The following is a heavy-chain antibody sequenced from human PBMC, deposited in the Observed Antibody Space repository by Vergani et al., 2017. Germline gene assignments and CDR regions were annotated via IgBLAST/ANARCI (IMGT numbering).Heavy chain of an antibody. CDR3: ARDRRGPYGSGTLDY. V-gene: IGHV1-2*02. J-gene: IGHJ4*02. D-gene: IGHD3-10*01. CDR1: GYTFTGYY. Sequence: QVQLVQSGAEVKKPGASVKVSCKASGYTFTGYYMHWVRQAPGQGLEWMGWINPNSGGTNYAQKFQVRVTMTRDTSISTAYMELSRLRSDDTAVYYCARDRRGPYGSGTLDYWGQGTLVTVSS. CDR2: INPNSGGT.